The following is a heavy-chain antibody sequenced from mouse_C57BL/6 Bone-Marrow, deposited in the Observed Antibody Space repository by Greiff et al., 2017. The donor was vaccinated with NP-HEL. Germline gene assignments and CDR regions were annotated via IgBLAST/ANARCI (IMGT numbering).Heavy chain of an antibody. D-gene: IGHD2-4*01. CDR1: GFTFTDYY. Sequence: EVKLVESGGGLVQPGGSLSLSCAASGFTFTDYYMSWVRQPPGKALEWLVFIRNKANGYTTEYSASVKCRFTISRDNSQSILYLQMNALRAEDSATYYCARSIYYDYADDPFYAMDYWGQGTSVTVSS. CDR3: ARSIYYDYADDPFYAMDY. CDR2: IRNKANGYTT. J-gene: IGHJ4*01. V-gene: IGHV7-3*01.